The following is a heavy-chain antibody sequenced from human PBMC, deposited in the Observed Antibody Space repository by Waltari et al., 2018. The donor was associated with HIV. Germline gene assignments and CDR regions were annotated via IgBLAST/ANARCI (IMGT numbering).Heavy chain of an antibody. CDR1: GGSIRSGTYF. CDR3: ARGGDFWSGFPV. CDR2: IYHSGDS. Sequence: QVRLQESGPGLVKPSQTLSLTCTVSGGSIRSGTYFWSWIRQPPGKGLEWIGYIYHSGDSYYNPSLKSRVTISMDTSKKQFSLRLSSVTAADTAVYYCARGGDFWSGFPVWGQGTTVTISS. D-gene: IGHD3-3*01. J-gene: IGHJ6*02. V-gene: IGHV4-30-4*01.